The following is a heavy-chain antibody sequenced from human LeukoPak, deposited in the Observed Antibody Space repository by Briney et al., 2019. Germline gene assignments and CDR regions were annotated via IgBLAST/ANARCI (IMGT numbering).Heavy chain of an antibody. V-gene: IGHV3-48*02. Sequence: GGSLRLSCAASGFSFSSYGMNWVPQAPRKGLEWVSYISRTSTNIYYADSVKGRFTISRDDGMNSLHLQRNRLRDEDTAVYYCATNPARAYFDNWGEGALVTVSS. CDR3: ATNPARAYFDN. CDR2: ISRTSTNI. CDR1: GFSFSSYG. J-gene: IGHJ4*02.